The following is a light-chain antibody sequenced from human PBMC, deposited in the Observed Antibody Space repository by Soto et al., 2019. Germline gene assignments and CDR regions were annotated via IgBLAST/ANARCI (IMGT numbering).Light chain of an antibody. CDR2: GAS. V-gene: IGKV3-20*01. Sequence: VLTQSPGTLSLSPGERATLSCRASQSGTSDYLAWYQQKPRQAPRLLIYGASSRATGVPDRFSGSGSGTDFTLTISRLEPEDFAVYYCHQYATSPFTFGPGTKVDIK. J-gene: IGKJ3*01. CDR3: HQYATSPFT. CDR1: QSGTSDY.